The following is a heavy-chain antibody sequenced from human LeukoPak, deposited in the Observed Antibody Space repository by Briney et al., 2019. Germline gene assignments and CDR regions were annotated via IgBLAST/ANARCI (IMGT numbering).Heavy chain of an antibody. CDR3: ASATMVKYYFDY. D-gene: IGHD3-10*01. V-gene: IGHV4-4*07. CDR1: GGSISSYY. J-gene: IGHJ4*02. CDR2: IYTSGST. Sequence: SETLSLTCTVSGGSISSYYWSWIRQPAGKGLEWIGRIYTSGSTNYNPSLKSRVTISGDASKNQFSLKLSSVTAADTAVYYCASATMVKYYFDYWGQGILVTVSS.